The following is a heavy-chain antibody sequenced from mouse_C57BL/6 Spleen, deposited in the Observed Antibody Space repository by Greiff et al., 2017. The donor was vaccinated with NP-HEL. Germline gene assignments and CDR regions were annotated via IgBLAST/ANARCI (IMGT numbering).Heavy chain of an antibody. D-gene: IGHD4-1*01. CDR1: GFTFSSYA. J-gene: IGHJ2*01. Sequence: EVQRVESGGGLVKPGGSLKLSCAASGFTFSSYAMSWVRQTPEKRLEWVATISDGGSYTYYPDNVKGRFTISRDNAKNNRYLQMSHLMSEDTAMYYCARDASLGRGFDYWGQGTTLTVSS. V-gene: IGHV5-4*01. CDR3: ARDASLGRGFDY. CDR2: ISDGGSYT.